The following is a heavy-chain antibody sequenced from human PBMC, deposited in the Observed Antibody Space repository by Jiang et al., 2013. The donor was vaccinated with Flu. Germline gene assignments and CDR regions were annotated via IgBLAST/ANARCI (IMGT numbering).Heavy chain of an antibody. CDR3: AREGVVPGANVWRRVYYYYGMDV. Sequence: SQTLSLTCAISGDSVSTNSAAWHWIRQSPSRGLEWLGRTYYRSKWYNDYAVSVKSRITFHPDTSKNQFSLQLNSVTPEDTAVYYCAREGVVPGANVWRRVYYYYGMDVWGQGTTVTVSS. CDR1: GDSVSTNSAA. V-gene: IGHV6-1*01. CDR2: TYYRSKWYN. J-gene: IGHJ6*02. D-gene: IGHD2-2*01.